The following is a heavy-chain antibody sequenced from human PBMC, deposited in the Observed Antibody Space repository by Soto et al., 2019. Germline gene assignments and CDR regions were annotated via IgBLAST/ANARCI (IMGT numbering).Heavy chain of an antibody. CDR3: ARDAGTDWFDP. CDR2: ISTYNGNT. CDR1: GYTFTSYA. Sequence: QVQLVQSGAEVEKPGASVKVSCKASGYTFTSYAISWVRQAPGQGLEWMGRISTYNGNTNDAQKLQGRVTLTTDTSTITAYMELRSLRSDDTAVYYCARDAGTDWFDPWCQGTLVTVSS. D-gene: IGHD6-13*01. J-gene: IGHJ5*02. V-gene: IGHV1-18*01.